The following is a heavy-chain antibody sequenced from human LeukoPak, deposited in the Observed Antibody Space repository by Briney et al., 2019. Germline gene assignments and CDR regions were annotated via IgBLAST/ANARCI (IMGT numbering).Heavy chain of an antibody. V-gene: IGHV3-15*01. D-gene: IGHD3-10*01. Sequence: GGSLRLSCAASGFTFSNAWMSWVRQAPGKGLEWVGRIKSKTDGGTTDYAAPVKGRFTISRDDSKNTLYLQMNSLKTEDTAVYYCTTERITMVRGDIDYWGQGTLVTVSS. CDR3: TTERITMVRGDIDY. CDR2: IKSKTDGGTT. J-gene: IGHJ4*02. CDR1: GFTFSNAW.